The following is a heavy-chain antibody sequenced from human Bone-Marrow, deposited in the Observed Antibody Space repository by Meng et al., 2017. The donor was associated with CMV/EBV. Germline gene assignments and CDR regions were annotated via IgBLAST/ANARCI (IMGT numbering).Heavy chain of an antibody. Sequence: ASVKVSCKTSGYTFTANFIHWVRHAPGQGLEWMGIINPSGGSPTYAQKFQGRVTMTRDTSTSTVYMELSGLRSEDTAVYFCARICGSTSCPYYYGMDVWGQGTTVTVSS. V-gene: IGHV1-46*01. J-gene: IGHJ6*02. D-gene: IGHD2-2*01. CDR2: INPSGGSP. CDR1: GYTFTANF. CDR3: ARICGSTSCPYYYGMDV.